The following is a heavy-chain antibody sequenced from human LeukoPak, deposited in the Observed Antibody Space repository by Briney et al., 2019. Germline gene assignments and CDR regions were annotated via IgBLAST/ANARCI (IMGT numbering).Heavy chain of an antibody. V-gene: IGHV3-21*01. Sequence: GGSLGLSCAASGFTFSSYSMNWVRQAPGKGLEWVSSISSSSSYVYYADSVKGRFTISRDNAKNSLYLQMNSLRAEDTAVYYCAREKSSTSCYLCDYGMDVWGQGTTVTVSS. D-gene: IGHD2-2*01. J-gene: IGHJ6*02. CDR1: GFTFSSYS. CDR3: AREKSSTSCYLCDYGMDV. CDR2: ISSSSSYV.